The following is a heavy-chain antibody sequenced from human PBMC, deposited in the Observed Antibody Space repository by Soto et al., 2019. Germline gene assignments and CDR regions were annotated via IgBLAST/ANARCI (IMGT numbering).Heavy chain of an antibody. J-gene: IGHJ4*02. D-gene: IGHD3-10*01. CDR2: IIPILGIA. CDR1: GGTFSSYT. V-gene: IGHV1-69*02. Sequence: QVQLVQSGAEVKKPGSSVKVSCKASGGTFSSYTITWLRQAPGQGLEWMGRIIPILGIATYAPKFQGRVTITADKSTSTAYMELSSLRSEDTAVYYCARARGLLWFGNFDYWGQGTLVTVSS. CDR3: ARARGLLWFGNFDY.